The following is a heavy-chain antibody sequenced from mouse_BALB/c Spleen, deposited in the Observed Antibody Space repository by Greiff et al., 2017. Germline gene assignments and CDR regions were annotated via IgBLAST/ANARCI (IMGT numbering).Heavy chain of an antibody. J-gene: IGHJ3*01. D-gene: IGHD2-4*01. CDR3: ARRYDYGGVAWFAY. Sequence: QVQLKQSGPGLVAPSPSLSLSCTVSGFSLSSYCVHWVRQPPGKGLEWLGMICGGGSTDYHEALKSRLSISKDNSKNQVFLKMNSLQTDDTAMYYCARRYDYGGVAWFAYWGQGTLVTVSA. CDR1: GFSLSSYC. CDR2: ICGGGST. V-gene: IGHV2-6-4*01.